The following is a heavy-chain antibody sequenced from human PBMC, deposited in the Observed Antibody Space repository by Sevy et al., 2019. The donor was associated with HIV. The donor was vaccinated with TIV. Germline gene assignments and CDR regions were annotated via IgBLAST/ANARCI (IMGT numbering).Heavy chain of an antibody. CDR3: ARDSTMIDGAFDI. Sequence: SETLSLTCTVSGGSISSYYWSWIRQPPGKGLEWIGYIYYSGSTNYNPSLKSRVTISVDTSKNQFSLKLSSVTAADTAVYYCARDSTMIDGAFDIWGPGTMVTVSS. D-gene: IGHD3-22*01. CDR2: IYYSGST. V-gene: IGHV4-59*01. J-gene: IGHJ3*02. CDR1: GGSISSYY.